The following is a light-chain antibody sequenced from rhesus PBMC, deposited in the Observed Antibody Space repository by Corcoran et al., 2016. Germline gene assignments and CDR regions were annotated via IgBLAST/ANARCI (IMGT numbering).Light chain of an antibody. V-gene: IGKV1-32*03. CDR3: QQESNWPT. CDR2: YAN. J-gene: IGKJ1*01. Sequence: DIQMSQSPSSLSASVGDRVTITCRASQGISSYLNWYQQKPGKAPKLLIYYANSLASGVPSRFSGSGSVTEFTLTISSLEPEDGGVYYCQQESNWPTFGQGTKVEIK. CDR1: QGISSY.